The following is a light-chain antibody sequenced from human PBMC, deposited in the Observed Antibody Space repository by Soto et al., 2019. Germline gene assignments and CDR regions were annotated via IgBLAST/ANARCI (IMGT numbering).Light chain of an antibody. CDR3: SSYISSTTQYF. CDR2: EVS. V-gene: IGLV2-14*01. Sequence: QSVLTQPPSASGSPGQSVTISCTGTSSDVGSYDYVSWYQQHPGKAPKLMIYEVSRRPSGVSNRFSASKSGNTASLTISGLQAVYEADYYCSSYISSTTQYFFGTGTKLTVL. CDR1: SSDVGSYDY. J-gene: IGLJ1*01.